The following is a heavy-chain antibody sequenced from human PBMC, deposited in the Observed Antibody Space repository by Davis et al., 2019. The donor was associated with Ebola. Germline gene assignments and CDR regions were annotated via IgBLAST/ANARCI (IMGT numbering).Heavy chain of an antibody. CDR2: NNAMAYNT. D-gene: IGHD6-19*01. Sequence: GESLKISCAASGFTFSSCAMSWVRQAPGKGLEWVSTNNAMAYNTYYADSVKGRFTISRDNSRNTLFLQMSSLRPEDTALYYCARVSSGWEIGASDIWGQGTVVTVSS. V-gene: IGHV3-23*01. CDR1: GFTFSSCA. J-gene: IGHJ3*02. CDR3: ARVSSGWEIGASDI.